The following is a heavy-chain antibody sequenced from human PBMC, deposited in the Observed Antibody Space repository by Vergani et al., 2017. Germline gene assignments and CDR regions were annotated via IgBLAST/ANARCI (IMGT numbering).Heavy chain of an antibody. CDR2: ISSSSSYI. CDR1: GFTFSSYA. CDR3: ARGGGRFLEWDESYGMDV. V-gene: IGHV3-21*01. J-gene: IGHJ6*02. Sequence: EVQLLESGGGLVQPGGSLRLSCAASGFTFSSYAMSWVRQAPGKGLEWVSSISSSSSYIYYADSVKGRFTISRDNAKNSLYLQMNSLRAEDTAVYYCARGGGRFLEWDESYGMDVWGQGTTVTVSS. D-gene: IGHD3-3*01.